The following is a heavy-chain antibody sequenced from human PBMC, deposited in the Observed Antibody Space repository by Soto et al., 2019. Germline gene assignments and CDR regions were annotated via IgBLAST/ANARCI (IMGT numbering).Heavy chain of an antibody. CDR2: ISWNSGSI. CDR3: AKDRGFGCSGGSCYLAGEGFDY. V-gene: IGHV3-9*01. J-gene: IGHJ4*02. CDR1: GFTFDDYA. D-gene: IGHD2-15*01. Sequence: EVQLVESGGGLVQPGRSLRLSCAASGFTFDDYAMHWVRQAPGKGLEWVSGISWNSGSIGYADSVKGRFTISRDNAKNALYQHMNSLRAEDTGLYYCAKDRGFGCSGGSCYLAGEGFDYWGQGTLVTVSS.